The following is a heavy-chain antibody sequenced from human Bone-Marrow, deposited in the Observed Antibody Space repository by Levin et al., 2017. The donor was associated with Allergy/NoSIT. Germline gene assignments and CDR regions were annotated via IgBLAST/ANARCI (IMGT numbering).Heavy chain of an antibody. D-gene: IGHD3-22*01. CDR3: AKDSSADDSSGSSFDY. CDR2: ISWNSGSI. CDR1: GFTFDDYA. V-gene: IGHV3-9*01. Sequence: GGSLRLSCAASGFTFDDYAMHWVRQAPGKGLEWVSGISWNSGSIGYADSVKGRFTISRDNAKNSLYLQMNSLRAEDTALYYCAKDSSADDSSGSSFDYWGQGTLVTVSS. J-gene: IGHJ4*02.